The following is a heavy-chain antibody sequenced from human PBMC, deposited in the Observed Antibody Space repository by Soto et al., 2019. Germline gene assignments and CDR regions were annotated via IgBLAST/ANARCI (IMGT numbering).Heavy chain of an antibody. D-gene: IGHD2-15*01. Sequence: WGSLRLSWAASNFTVGSSYMTWVRQAPGKGLEWVSVIYSGGLTYYADSVKGRFTISRDTSKNTLYLQMNTLRADDTAVYYCASPAGFCSGRSCYDYWRKGPLVTVSS. V-gene: IGHV3-53*01. CDR3: ASPAGFCSGRSCYDY. CDR2: IYSGGLT. CDR1: NFTVGSSY. J-gene: IGHJ4*02.